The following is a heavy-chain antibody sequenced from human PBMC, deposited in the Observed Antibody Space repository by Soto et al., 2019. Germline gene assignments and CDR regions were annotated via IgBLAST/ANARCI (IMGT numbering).Heavy chain of an antibody. CDR1: GYSFTSYW. CDR3: ARHPHYDSYYYYGMDV. Sequence: GESLKISCKGSGYSFTSYWIGWVRQMPGKGLEWMGIIYPGDSDTRYSPSFQGQVTISADKSISTACLQWSSLKASDTAIYYCARHPHYDSYYYYGMDVWGQGTTVTSP. J-gene: IGHJ6*02. D-gene: IGHD4-17*01. V-gene: IGHV5-51*01. CDR2: IYPGDSDT.